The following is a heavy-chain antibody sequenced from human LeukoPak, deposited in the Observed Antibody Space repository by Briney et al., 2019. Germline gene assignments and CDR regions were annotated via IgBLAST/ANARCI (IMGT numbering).Heavy chain of an antibody. J-gene: IGHJ6*03. V-gene: IGHV3-48*01. CDR2: ISSSSSTI. CDR3: ARVVGDPYYYYYYMDV. CDR1: GFTFSSYS. Sequence: GGSLRLSCAASGFTFSSYSMNWVRQAPGKGLEWVSYISSSSSTIYYADSVKGRFTISRDNARNSLYLQMNSLRAEDTAVYYCARVVGDPYYYYYYMDVWGKGTTVTVSS. D-gene: IGHD2-15*01.